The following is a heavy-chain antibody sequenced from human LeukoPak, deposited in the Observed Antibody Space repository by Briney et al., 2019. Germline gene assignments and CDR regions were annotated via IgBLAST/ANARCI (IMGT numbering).Heavy chain of an antibody. Sequence: ASVKVSCKASGYTFTSYYMHWVRQAPGQGLEWMGIINPSGGLTFYAQRFEGRVTVTRDTSTSTVHMELSSLRSEDTAAYYCAREGPGTGKYLDYWGQGTLVTVSS. J-gene: IGHJ4*02. CDR2: INPSGGLT. V-gene: IGHV1-46*01. CDR3: AREGPGTGKYLDY. CDR1: GYTFTSYY. D-gene: IGHD6-13*01.